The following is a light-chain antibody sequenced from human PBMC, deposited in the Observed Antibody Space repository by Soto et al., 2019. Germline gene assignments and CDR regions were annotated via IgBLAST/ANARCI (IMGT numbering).Light chain of an antibody. CDR3: QQYNNWPPWT. CDR1: QRVSSN. Sequence: EIVMTQSPAPLSVSPGERATLSCRASQRVSSNFAWYQQKPGQAPSLLIYGASTRATGIPARFSGSGSETECTLAISSLQSEDFAVYYCQQYNNWPPWTFGQGTKVEIK. V-gene: IGKV3-15*01. J-gene: IGKJ1*01. CDR2: GAS.